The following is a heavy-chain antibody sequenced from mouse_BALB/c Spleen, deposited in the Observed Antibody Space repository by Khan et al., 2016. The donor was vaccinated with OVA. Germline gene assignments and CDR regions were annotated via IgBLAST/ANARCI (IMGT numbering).Heavy chain of an antibody. CDR3: TRGGHGSPFDY. V-gene: IGHV1-18*01. Sequence: VQLKESGPELVKPGASVKISCKASGYTFTDYNMDWVKQSHGKSLEWIGDITPNNGGTIYNQKFKGKATLTVDKSSSTAYMEIRSLTSEDTAVDYCTRGGHGSPFDYWGQGTTLTVSS. CDR1: GYTFTDYN. CDR2: ITPNNGGT. D-gene: IGHD6-1*01. J-gene: IGHJ2*01.